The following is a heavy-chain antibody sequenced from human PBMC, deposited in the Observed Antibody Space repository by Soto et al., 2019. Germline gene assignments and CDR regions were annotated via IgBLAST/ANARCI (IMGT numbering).Heavy chain of an antibody. CDR3: ARVRRDCSGGSCSDNWFDP. V-gene: IGHV1-18*01. CDR2: ISAYNGNT. J-gene: IGHJ5*02. D-gene: IGHD2-15*01. CDR1: GYTFTSYG. Sequence: GASVKVSCKASGYTFTSYGISWVRQAPGQGLEWMGWISAYNGNTNYAQKLQGRVTMTTDTSTSTAYMELRSLRSDDTAVYYCARVRRDCSGGSCSDNWFDPWGQGTLVTVSS.